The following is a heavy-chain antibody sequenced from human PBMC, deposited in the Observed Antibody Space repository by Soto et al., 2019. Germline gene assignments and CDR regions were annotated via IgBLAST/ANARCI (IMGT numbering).Heavy chain of an antibody. Sequence: SQTLSLTCAISGDSVSSNSAAWNWIRQSPSRGLEWLGRTYYRSKWYNDYAVSVKSRITINPDTSKNQFSLQLNSVTPEDTAVYYCASDLTAYYDFWSGYPALYYYYSGMDFWGQGTTVTVSS. CDR1: GDSVSSNSAA. V-gene: IGHV6-1*01. D-gene: IGHD3-3*01. CDR2: TYYRSKWYN. J-gene: IGHJ6*02. CDR3: ASDLTAYYDFWSGYPALYYYYSGMDF.